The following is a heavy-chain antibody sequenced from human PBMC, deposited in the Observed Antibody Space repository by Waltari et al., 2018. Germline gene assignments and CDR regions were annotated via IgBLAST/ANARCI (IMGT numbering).Heavy chain of an antibody. D-gene: IGHD3-22*01. Sequence: QVQLLQSGAEVKKPGSSVKVSCKASGGNFSAYSVIWVRQAPGQGLEWMGGIIPSVGIVNDAKKLQGRVTMTADESTRTDYMDLRSLRSDDTAKYYCARTFYDETSGSYDSREYFQQWGQGTLVTGSS. J-gene: IGHJ1*01. CDR3: ARTFYDETSGSYDSREYFQQ. CDR2: IIPSVGIV. V-gene: IGHV1-69*01. CDR1: GGNFSAYS.